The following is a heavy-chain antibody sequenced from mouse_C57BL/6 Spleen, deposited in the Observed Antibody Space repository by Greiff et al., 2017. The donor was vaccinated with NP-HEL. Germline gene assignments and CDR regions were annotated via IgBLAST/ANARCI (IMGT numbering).Heavy chain of an antibody. V-gene: IGHV3-6*01. CDR1: GYSITSGYY. CDR3: ARGETEYYFDY. D-gene: IGHD4-1*01. J-gene: IGHJ2*01. Sequence: EVHLVESGPGLVKPSQSLSLTCSVTGYSITSGYYWNWIRQFPGNKLEWMGYISYDGSNNYNPSLKNRISNTRDTSKNQFFLKLNSVTTEDTATYYCARGETEYYFDYWGQGTTLTVSS. CDR2: ISYDGSN.